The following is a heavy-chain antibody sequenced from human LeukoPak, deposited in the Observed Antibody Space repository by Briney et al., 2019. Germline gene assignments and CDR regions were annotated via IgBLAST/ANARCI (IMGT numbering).Heavy chain of an antibody. J-gene: IGHJ3*02. CDR3: ARDSSGRTFDI. D-gene: IGHD6-25*01. CDR2: INPNSGGT. CDR1: AYTFTAYY. V-gene: IGHV1-2*02. Sequence: GASVKVSCKASAYTFTAYYMHWVRQAPGQGLEWMGWINPNSGGTNYAQKFQGRVTMTRDTSISTAYMELSRLRSDDTAVYYCARDSSGRTFDIWGQGTMVTVSS.